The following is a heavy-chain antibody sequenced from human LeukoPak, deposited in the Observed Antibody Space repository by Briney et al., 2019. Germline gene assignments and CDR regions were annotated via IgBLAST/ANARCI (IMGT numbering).Heavy chain of an antibody. V-gene: IGHV3-48*03. J-gene: IGHJ4*02. CDR3: ARDLRGWYRDFDF. D-gene: IGHD6-19*01. CDR2: ISDSGSKI. Sequence: GGSLRLSCAASGFTFSSYEMNWVRQAPGKGLGWVSYISDSGSKIHYADSVKGRFTISRDNARNSLYLQMNSLRAEDTAVYYCARDLRGWYRDFDFWGQGTLVTVSS. CDR1: GFTFSSYE.